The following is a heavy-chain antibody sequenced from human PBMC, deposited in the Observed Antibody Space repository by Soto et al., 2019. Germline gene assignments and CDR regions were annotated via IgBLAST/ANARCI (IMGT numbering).Heavy chain of an antibody. V-gene: IGHV4-31*03. D-gene: IGHD6-13*01. CDR1: GGSISSGGYY. CDR2: IYYSGST. CDR3: ARDLAAGNAAFDI. Sequence: PSETLSLTCTVSGGSISSGGYYWSWIRQHPGKGLEWIGYIYYSGSTYYNPSLKSRVTISVDTSKNQFSLKLSSVTAADTAVYYCARDLAAGNAAFDIWGQGTMVTVSS. J-gene: IGHJ3*02.